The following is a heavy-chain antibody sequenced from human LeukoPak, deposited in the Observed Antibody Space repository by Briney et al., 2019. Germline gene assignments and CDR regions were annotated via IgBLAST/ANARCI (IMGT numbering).Heavy chain of an antibody. Sequence: SETLSLTCTVSGGSIRNYYWSWIRQPAGKGLEWIGRMHTSGSTNYNPSLKSRVTMSVDTSKNQFSLKLSSVNVADTAVYYCARDDTSGYLDYWGQGTLVTVSS. V-gene: IGHV4-4*07. J-gene: IGHJ4*02. CDR2: MHTSGST. D-gene: IGHD6-19*01. CDR1: GGSIRNYY. CDR3: ARDDTSGYLDY.